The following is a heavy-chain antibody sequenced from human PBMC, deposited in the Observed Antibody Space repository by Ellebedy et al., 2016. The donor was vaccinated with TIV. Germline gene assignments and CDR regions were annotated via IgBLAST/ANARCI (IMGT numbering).Heavy chain of an antibody. D-gene: IGHD3-10*01. V-gene: IGHV3-7*03. CDR2: IKPDGRDK. CDR3: VVGDC. J-gene: IGHJ4*02. CDR1: GSSSSSIW. Sequence: PGGSLRPSCAPSGSSSSSIWMNWVRQAPGKGLEWVANIKPDGRDKYYVDSVKGRFTISRDNAKNSLYLQINSLRAEETAVYYCVVGDCWGQGSLVTVSS.